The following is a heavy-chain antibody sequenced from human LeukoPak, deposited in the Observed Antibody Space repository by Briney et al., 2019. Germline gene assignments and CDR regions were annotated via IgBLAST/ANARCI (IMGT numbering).Heavy chain of an antibody. CDR1: GGSNSSYY. CDR2: IYTSGST. Sequence: SETLSLTCTVSGGSNSSYYWSWMRQPAGKGLEGIERIYTSGSTNYNPSLKSRVTMSVDTSKNQFSLKLSSVTAADTAVYYCAREPRIAVAGVGWFDPWGQGTLVTVSS. D-gene: IGHD6-19*01. CDR3: AREPRIAVAGVGWFDP. J-gene: IGHJ5*02. V-gene: IGHV4-4*07.